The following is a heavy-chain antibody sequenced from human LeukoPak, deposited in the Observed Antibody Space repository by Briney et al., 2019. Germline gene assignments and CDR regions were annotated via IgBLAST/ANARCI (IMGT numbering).Heavy chain of an antibody. V-gene: IGHV4-34*01. CDR3: AREGVAAHDAFDI. CDR1: GGSSSGYY. J-gene: IGHJ3*02. Sequence: PSETLSLTCAVYGGSSSGYYWSWIRQPPGKGLEWIGEINHSGSTNYNPSLKSRVTISVDTSKNQFSLKLSSVTAADTAVYYCAREGVAAHDAFDIWGQGTMVTVSS. D-gene: IGHD2-15*01. CDR2: INHSGST.